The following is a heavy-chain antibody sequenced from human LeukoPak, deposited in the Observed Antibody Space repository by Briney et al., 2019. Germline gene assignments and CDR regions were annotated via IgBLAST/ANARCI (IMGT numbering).Heavy chain of an antibody. CDR3: VYCSGGNCY. CDR2: INPDGSRT. CDR1: GFTFSSYW. D-gene: IGHD2-15*01. J-gene: IGHJ4*02. V-gene: IGHV3-74*01. Sequence: GGSLRLSCAASGFTFSSYWMHWVRQAPGKGLVWVSRINPDGSRTNYADSVKGRFTISRDNAKNTLYVQMNSLRADDTALYYCVYCSGGNCYWGQGTLVTVSS.